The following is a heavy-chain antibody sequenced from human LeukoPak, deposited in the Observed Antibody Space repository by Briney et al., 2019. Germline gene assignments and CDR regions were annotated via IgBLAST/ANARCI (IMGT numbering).Heavy chain of an antibody. Sequence: GRSLRLSCAASGFTFSSYAMHWVRQAPGKGLEWVAVISYDGSNKYYADSVKGRFTISRDNSKNTLYLQMNSLRAEDTAVYYCAREEDSSSSCFDYRGQGTLVTVSS. D-gene: IGHD6-6*01. V-gene: IGHV3-30-3*01. CDR3: AREEDSSSSCFDY. J-gene: IGHJ4*02. CDR1: GFTFSSYA. CDR2: ISYDGSNK.